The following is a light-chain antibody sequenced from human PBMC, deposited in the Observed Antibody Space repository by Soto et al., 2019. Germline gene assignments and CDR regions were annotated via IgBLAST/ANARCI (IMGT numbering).Light chain of an antibody. CDR3: QQYGSSRGFT. J-gene: IGKJ3*01. V-gene: IGKV3-20*01. CDR2: GAS. CDR1: QSVSSSY. Sequence: EIVLTQSPGTLSLSPGERATLSCRASQSVSSSYLAWYQQKPGQAPRLLIYGASSRATGIPDRFSGSGSGTYFTLIISRLEPEDFAVYYCQQYGSSRGFTFGPGTKVDIK.